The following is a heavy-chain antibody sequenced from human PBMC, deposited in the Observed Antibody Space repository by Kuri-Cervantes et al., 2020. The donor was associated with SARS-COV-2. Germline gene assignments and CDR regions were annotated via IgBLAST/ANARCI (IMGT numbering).Heavy chain of an antibody. CDR2: ISAYNGNT. Sequence: ASLKVSCKASGYTFASYDISWVRQAPGQGLEWMGWISAYNGNTNYAQKLQGRVTMTTDTSTSTAYMELKRLRSDDTAVYYWAGGPNERKYYFDYWGQGTLVTVSS. J-gene: IGHJ4*02. V-gene: IGHV1-18*01. CDR1: GYTFASYD. CDR3: AGGPNERKYYFDY. D-gene: IGHD1-1*01.